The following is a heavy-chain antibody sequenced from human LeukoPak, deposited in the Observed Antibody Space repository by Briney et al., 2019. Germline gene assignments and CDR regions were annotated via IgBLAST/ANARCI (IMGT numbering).Heavy chain of an antibody. CDR1: GYTFISYA. D-gene: IGHD6-13*01. V-gene: IGHV7-4-1*02. CDR3: ARASRLYSSSWSPYYYYYMDV. CDR2: INTNTGNP. Sequence: ASVKVSCKASGYTFISYAMNWVRQAPGQGLEWMGWINTNTGNPTYAQGFTGRFVFSLDTSVSTAYLQISSLKAEDTAVYYCARASRLYSSSWSPYYYYYMDVWGKGTTVTVSS. J-gene: IGHJ6*03.